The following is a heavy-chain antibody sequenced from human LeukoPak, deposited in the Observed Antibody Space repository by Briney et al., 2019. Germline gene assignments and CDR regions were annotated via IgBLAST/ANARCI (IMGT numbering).Heavy chain of an antibody. CDR2: IYIGDSDT. V-gene: IGHV5-51*01. CDR3: ASLGGTNYYGSGSHYYYYGMDV. CDR1: GYRFTSSW. J-gene: IGHJ6*04. Sequence: LGESLKFPWKGSGYRFTSSWIGWVRQMPGKGVEWMWLIYIGDSDTRYSPSFQGQVTISADKSISTAYLQWSSLKASDTAMYYCASLGGTNYYGSGSHYYYYGMDVWGKGTTVSVSS. D-gene: IGHD3-10*01.